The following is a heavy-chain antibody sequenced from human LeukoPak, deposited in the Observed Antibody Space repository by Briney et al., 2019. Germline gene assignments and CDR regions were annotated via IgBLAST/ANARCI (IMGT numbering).Heavy chain of an antibody. CDR2: ISGSGGST. CDR1: GFTFSSYD. V-gene: IGHV3-23*01. D-gene: IGHD5-12*01. CDR3: AKEGYRGYEDY. Sequence: GRSLRPSCAASGFTFSSYDMSSVRQAPGKGLECVSAISGSGGSTYYADSVKGRFTISRDNSKNTLYLQMNSLRAEDTAVYYCAKEGYRGYEDYWGQGTLVTVSS. J-gene: IGHJ4*02.